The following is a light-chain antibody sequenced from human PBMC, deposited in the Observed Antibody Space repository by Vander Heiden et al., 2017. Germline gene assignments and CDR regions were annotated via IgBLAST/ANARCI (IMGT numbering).Light chain of an antibody. CDR2: DVS. CDR3: CSYAGSYTSVV. Sequence: QPPLTHPPPVSGSPGQPATTSCTGTSCDGGGYYYVSWYQQHPGKAPKLIIYDVSKRPSGVPDRFSGSKSGNTASLTISGLQAEDEADYCCCSYAGSYTSVVFGGGTKLTVL. J-gene: IGLJ2*01. V-gene: IGLV2-11*01. CDR1: SCDGGGYYY.